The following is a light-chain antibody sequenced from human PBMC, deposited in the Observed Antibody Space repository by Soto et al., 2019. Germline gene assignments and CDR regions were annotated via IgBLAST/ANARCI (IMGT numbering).Light chain of an antibody. J-gene: IGKJ1*01. CDR3: QQYNSYSSM. V-gene: IGKV1-5*01. CDR2: DAS. CDR1: QSLGNW. Sequence: DIQMTQSPSTLSASVGDRVTITCRASQSLGNWLAWYQQKPGKAPKLLIYDASTLESGVPSRFSGSGSGTEFTLTICSLQPDDFATYYCQQYNSYSSMFGQGTKVDIK.